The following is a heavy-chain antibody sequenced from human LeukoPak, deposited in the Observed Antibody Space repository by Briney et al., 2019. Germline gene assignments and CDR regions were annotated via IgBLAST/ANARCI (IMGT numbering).Heavy chain of an antibody. V-gene: IGHV3-21*01. CDR2: ISSSHNYI. CDR3: ARDSLYYGSGTIIDY. CDR1: GFTFSSHS. D-gene: IGHD3-10*01. J-gene: IGHJ4*02. Sequence: GGSLRLSCAASGFTFSSHSMNWVRQAPGKGLEWVSSISSSHNYIYYIDSVKGRFTISRDNAKNSLSLQMDSLRAEDTAMYYCARDSLYYGSGTIIDYWGQGTLVTVSS.